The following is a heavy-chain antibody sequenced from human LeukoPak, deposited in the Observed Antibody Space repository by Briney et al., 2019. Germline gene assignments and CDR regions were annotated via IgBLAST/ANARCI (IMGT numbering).Heavy chain of an antibody. D-gene: IGHD3-3*01. CDR1: GGSISSSGYY. CDR2: MYYSGST. Sequence: PSETLSLTCTVSGGSISSSGYYWGWIRQPPGKGLEWIGSMYYSGSTYYNPSLKSRVTISVDTSKNHFSLKLSSVTAADTAAYYCARDFRGGYDFWSGYYTPYYFDYWGQGTLVTVSP. V-gene: IGHV4-39*07. CDR3: ARDFRGGYDFWSGYYTPYYFDY. J-gene: IGHJ4*02.